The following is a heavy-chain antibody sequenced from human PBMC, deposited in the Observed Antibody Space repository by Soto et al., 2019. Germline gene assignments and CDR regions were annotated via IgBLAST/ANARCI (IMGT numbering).Heavy chain of an antibody. V-gene: IGHV3-23*01. CDR1: GFTFNNYA. CDR3: AKHRGYPWYFDY. CDR2: LSGSGDYT. J-gene: IGHJ4*02. Sequence: GGSLRLSCAASGFTFNNYAMSGVRQAPGKGLVWVSALSGSGDYTYYADSVKGRFTISRDNSKNTLYLQMNSLRAEDTAVYHCAKHRGYPWYFDYWGQRTLVTVSS. D-gene: IGHD1-1*01.